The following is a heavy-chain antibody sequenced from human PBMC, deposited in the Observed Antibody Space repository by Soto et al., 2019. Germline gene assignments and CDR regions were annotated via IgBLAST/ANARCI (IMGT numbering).Heavy chain of an antibody. Sequence: SETLSLTCTVSGGSISSGGYYWSWIRQHPGKGLEWIGYIYYSGSTYYNPSLKSRVTISVDTSKNQFSLKLSSVTAADTAVYYCARDLRLVGYCSGGSCSHYYYGMDVWGQGTTVTVSS. V-gene: IGHV4-31*03. CDR1: GGSISSGGYY. D-gene: IGHD2-15*01. CDR3: ARDLRLVGYCSGGSCSHYYYGMDV. J-gene: IGHJ6*02. CDR2: IYYSGST.